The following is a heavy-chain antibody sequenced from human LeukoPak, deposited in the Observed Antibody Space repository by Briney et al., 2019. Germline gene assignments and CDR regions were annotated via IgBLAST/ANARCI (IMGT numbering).Heavy chain of an antibody. Sequence: PGRSLRLSCAASGFTFSSYGMHWVRQAPGKGLEWVAIIWYDGRNKYYADSVKGRFTISRDNSKNTLYLQMNSLRAEDTAVYYCAKDHIVGASSLTYFDYWGQGTLVTVSS. D-gene: IGHD1-26*01. J-gene: IGHJ4*02. CDR3: AKDHIVGASSLTYFDY. CDR2: IWYDGRNK. V-gene: IGHV3-33*06. CDR1: GFTFSSYG.